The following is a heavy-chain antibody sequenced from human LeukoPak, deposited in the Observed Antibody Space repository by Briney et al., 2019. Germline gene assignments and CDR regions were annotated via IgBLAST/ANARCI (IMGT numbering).Heavy chain of an antibody. Sequence: SETLSLTCAVYGGSFSGDYWSWIRQPPGKGLEWIGEINHSGSTNYNLSLKSRVTISLDTSKNQFSLKVNSVTAADTAVYYCVRTQMVVRVNWFDPWGQGTLVTDSS. J-gene: IGHJ5*02. D-gene: IGHD2/OR15-2a*01. V-gene: IGHV4-34*01. CDR3: VRTQMVVRVNWFDP. CDR1: GGSFSGDY. CDR2: INHSGST.